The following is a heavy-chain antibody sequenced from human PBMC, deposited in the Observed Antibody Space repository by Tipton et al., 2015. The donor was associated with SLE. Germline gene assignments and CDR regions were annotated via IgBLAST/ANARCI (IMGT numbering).Heavy chain of an antibody. Sequence: SLRLSCAASGFTFSSYEMNWVRQAPGKGLEWVSYISSSGSTIHYADSVKGRLTISRGNAKNSLYLQMNSLRGEDTAVYYCARGWYYDGSLGYWGQGTLVTVSS. CDR1: GFTFSSYE. J-gene: IGHJ4*02. D-gene: IGHD3-3*01. CDR3: ARGWYYDGSLGY. CDR2: ISSSGSTI. V-gene: IGHV3-48*03.